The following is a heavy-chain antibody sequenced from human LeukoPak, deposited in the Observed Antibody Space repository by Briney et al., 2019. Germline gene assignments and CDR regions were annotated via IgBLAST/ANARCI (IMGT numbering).Heavy chain of an antibody. V-gene: IGHV4-30-2*01. CDR3: VGGPEGFDY. D-gene: IGHD4-23*01. CDR1: GGSISSGGYY. J-gene: IGHJ4*02. Sequence: SQTLSLTCTVSGGSISSGGYYWSWIRQPPGKGLEWIGYIYHSGSTYYNPSLKSRVTISVDRSKNQFSLKLSSVIAADTAVYYCVGGPEGFDYWGQGTLVTVSS. CDR2: IYHSGST.